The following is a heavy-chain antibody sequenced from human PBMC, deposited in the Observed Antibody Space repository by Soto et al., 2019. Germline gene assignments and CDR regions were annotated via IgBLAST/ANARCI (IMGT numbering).Heavy chain of an antibody. CDR1: GYSFTSYW. J-gene: IGHJ6*02. D-gene: IGHD2-8*01. Sequence: GESLKISCKGSGYSFTSYWIGWVRQMPGKGLEWMGIIYPGDSDTRYSPSFQGQVTISADKSISTAYLQWSSLKASDTAMYYCARLRGYCTNGVCYSTPEYYYYGMDVWGQGTTVTVSS. V-gene: IGHV5-51*01. CDR2: IYPGDSDT. CDR3: ARLRGYCTNGVCYSTPEYYYYGMDV.